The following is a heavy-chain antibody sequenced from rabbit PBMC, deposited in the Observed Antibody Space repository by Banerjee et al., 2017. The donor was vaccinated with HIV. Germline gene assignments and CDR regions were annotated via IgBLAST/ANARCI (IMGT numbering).Heavy chain of an antibody. CDR1: GFDLTTYYY. CDR3: VRETETYAGYAGYDHRYGMDL. Sequence: QEQLEESGGDLVKPEGSLTLTCTASGFDLTTYYYMCWVRQAPGKGLEWIGCIYAGSGSTSYASWAKGRFTISSHNAQNTLYLQLNSLTAADTATYFCVRETETYAGYAGYDHRYGMDLWGPGTLVTVS. D-gene: IGHD7-1*01. J-gene: IGHJ6*01. V-gene: IGHV1S45*01. CDR2: IYAGSGST.